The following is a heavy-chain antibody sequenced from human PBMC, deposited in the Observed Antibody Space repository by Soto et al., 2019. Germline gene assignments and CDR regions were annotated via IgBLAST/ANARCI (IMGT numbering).Heavy chain of an antibody. V-gene: IGHV3-74*01. J-gene: IGHJ6*02. CDR3: ARDRSYSLDV. CDR1: GSTFSNGW. Sequence: EVQLVESGGGLLQPGGSLRLSCAVSGSTFSNGWMHWVRQAPGKGLVWVSHINSDGSSTNYADFVKGRFTIARDNAKNTVYLQMNSLRAEDTAVYYCARDRSYSLDVWGQGTTVTVSS. CDR2: INSDGSST.